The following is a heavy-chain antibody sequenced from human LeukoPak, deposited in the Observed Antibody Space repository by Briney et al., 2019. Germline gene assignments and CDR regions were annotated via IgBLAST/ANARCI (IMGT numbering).Heavy chain of an antibody. CDR3: TRGAGWLIDY. V-gene: IGHV4-59*02. Sequence: PSETLSLTCTVSGGSVTSYYWSWIRRPPGKGLEWVGYIYYSGGTNYNPSLTSRVTISVDASKNQFSLKLTSVTAADTAVYYCTRGAGWLIDYWGQGILVTVSS. CDR1: GGSVTSYY. CDR2: IYYSGGT. J-gene: IGHJ4*02. D-gene: IGHD3-16*01.